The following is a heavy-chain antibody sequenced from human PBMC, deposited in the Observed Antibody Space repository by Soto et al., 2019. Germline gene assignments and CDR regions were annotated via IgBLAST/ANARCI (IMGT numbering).Heavy chain of an antibody. CDR1: GGTFSSYA. V-gene: IGHV1-69*13. D-gene: IGHD3-3*01. J-gene: IGHJ6*02. CDR2: IIPIFGTA. Sequence: GASVKVSCKASGGTFSSYAISWVRQAPGQGLEWMGGIIPIFGTANYAQKFQGRVTITADESTSTAYMELSSLRSEDTAVYYCARESAYDFWSGYGIYYYYGMDVWGQGTTVTVSS. CDR3: ARESAYDFWSGYGIYYYYGMDV.